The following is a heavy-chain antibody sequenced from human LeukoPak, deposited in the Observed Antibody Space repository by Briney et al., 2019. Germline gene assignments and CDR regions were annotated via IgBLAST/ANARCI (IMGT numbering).Heavy chain of an antibody. D-gene: IGHD3-10*01. Sequence: GGSLRLSCAASGFTFSSYAMHWVRQAPGKGLEWVAVISVDGSNKYYADSVKGRFTISRNNSKNTLYLQMDSLKADDTTVYYCARHKGASLFRGIIFDYWGQGTLVTVSS. CDR2: ISVDGSNK. J-gene: IGHJ4*02. V-gene: IGHV3-30-3*01. CDR1: GFTFSSYA. CDR3: ARHKGASLFRGIIFDY.